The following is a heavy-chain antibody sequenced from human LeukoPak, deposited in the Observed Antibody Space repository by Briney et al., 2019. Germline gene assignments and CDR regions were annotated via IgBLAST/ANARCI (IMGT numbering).Heavy chain of an antibody. D-gene: IGHD4-17*01. CDR1: GFTFSSYS. Sequence: GGSLRLSCAASGFTFSSYSMNWVRQALGKGLEWVSSISSSSSYIYYADSVKGRFTISRDNAKNSLYLQMNSLRAEDTAVYYCARASGYGDDGPYDYWGQGTLVTVSS. J-gene: IGHJ4*02. V-gene: IGHV3-21*01. CDR2: ISSSSSYI. CDR3: ARASGYGDDGPYDY.